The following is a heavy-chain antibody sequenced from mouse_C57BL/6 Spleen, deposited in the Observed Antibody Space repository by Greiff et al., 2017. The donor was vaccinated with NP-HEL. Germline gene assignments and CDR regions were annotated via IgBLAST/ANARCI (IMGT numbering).Heavy chain of an antibody. V-gene: IGHV1-18*01. D-gene: IGHD1-1*01. CDR1: GYTFTDYN. J-gene: IGHJ3*01. CDR3: AREDYGSTLFAY. CDR2: INPNNGGT. Sequence: EVQLQQSGPELVKPGASVKIPCKASGYTFTDYNMDWVKQSHGKSLEWIGDINPNNGGTIYNQKFKGKATLTVDKSSSTAYMEPRSLTSEDTAVYYCAREDYGSTLFAYWGQGTLVTVSA.